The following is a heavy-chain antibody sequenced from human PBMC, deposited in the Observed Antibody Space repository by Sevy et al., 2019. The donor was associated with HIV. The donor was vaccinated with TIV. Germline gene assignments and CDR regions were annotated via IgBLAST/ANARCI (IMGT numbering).Heavy chain of an antibody. Sequence: SDTLSLTCTVSGGSISSYYWSWIRQPPGKGLEWIGYIYYSGSTNYNPSLKSRVTISVDTSKNQFSLKLSSVTAADTAVYYCARQRIATNWFDPWGQGTLVTVSS. D-gene: IGHD6-13*01. CDR2: IYYSGST. CDR3: ARQRIATNWFDP. V-gene: IGHV4-59*01. CDR1: GGSISSYY. J-gene: IGHJ5*02.